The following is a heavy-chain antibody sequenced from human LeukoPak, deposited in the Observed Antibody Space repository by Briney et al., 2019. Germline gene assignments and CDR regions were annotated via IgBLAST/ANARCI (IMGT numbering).Heavy chain of an antibody. V-gene: IGHV3-30*18. Sequence: GGSLRLSCAASGFTFSSYGMHWVRQAPGKGLEWVAVISYDGSNKYYADSVKGRFTISRDNSKNTLYLQMNSLRAEDTAVYYCANLEGGLGYSSGRGLDYWGQGTLVTVSS. CDR1: GFTFSSYG. CDR3: ANLEGGLGYSSGRGLDY. D-gene: IGHD6-19*01. CDR2: ISYDGSNK. J-gene: IGHJ4*02.